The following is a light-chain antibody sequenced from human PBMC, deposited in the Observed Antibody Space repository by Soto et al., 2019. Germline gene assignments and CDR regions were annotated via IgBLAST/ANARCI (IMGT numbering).Light chain of an antibody. CDR2: AAS. J-gene: IGKJ4*01. Sequence: DIQMTQSPSSVSASVGDRVIITCRASQDISSWLAWYQQKAGEAPKLLIFAASRLHSGVPSRFSGSVSGTDFTHTTTNLQPEDFATYYYQQDDSFPLTFGGGTKVEIK. CDR3: QQDDSFPLT. V-gene: IGKV1D-12*01. CDR1: QDISSW.